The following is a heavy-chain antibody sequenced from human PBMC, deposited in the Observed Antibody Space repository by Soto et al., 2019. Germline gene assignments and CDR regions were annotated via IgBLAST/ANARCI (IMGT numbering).Heavy chain of an antibody. CDR1: GFTFSSYG. D-gene: IGHD2-2*01. Sequence: PGGSLRLSCAASGFTFSSYGMHWVRQAPGKGLEWVAVISYDGSNKYYADSVKGRFTISRDNSKNTLYLQMNSLRAEDTAVYYCAKDVGVVPAAIVHYWGQGTLVTVSS. CDR3: AKDVGVVPAAIVHY. V-gene: IGHV3-30*18. J-gene: IGHJ4*02. CDR2: ISYDGSNK.